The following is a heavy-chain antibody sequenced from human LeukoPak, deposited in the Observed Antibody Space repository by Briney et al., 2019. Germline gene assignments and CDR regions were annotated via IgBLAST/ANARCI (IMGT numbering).Heavy chain of an antibody. CDR2: SDPEDGET. CDR3: AYLPRGDESFDI. Sequence: ASVKVPCKVSGHTLSGLSMHWVRQATGKGLEWMGGSDPEDGETIYAQKFKGRVTMTEDTTTDTAYMGLPSLRSEATAGYYCAYLPRGDESFDIRGQGTLVTVSS. CDR1: GHTLSGLS. J-gene: IGHJ3*02. D-gene: IGHD3-16*01. V-gene: IGHV1-24*01.